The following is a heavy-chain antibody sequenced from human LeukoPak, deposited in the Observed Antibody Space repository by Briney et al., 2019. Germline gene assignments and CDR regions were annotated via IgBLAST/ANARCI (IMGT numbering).Heavy chain of an antibody. CDR1: GGSFSGYY. J-gene: IGHJ6*02. D-gene: IGHD2-2*01. CDR2: INHTGSI. Sequence: PSETLSLTCGVYGGSFSGYYWNWIRQPPGKGLEWIGEINHTGSINYNPSLKSRVTISVDTSKKQISLKVSSVTAADTAVYYCARGQFDSYARLGGYGMGGWGQGTTVTVSS. CDR3: ARGQFDSYARLGGYGMGG. V-gene: IGHV4-34*01.